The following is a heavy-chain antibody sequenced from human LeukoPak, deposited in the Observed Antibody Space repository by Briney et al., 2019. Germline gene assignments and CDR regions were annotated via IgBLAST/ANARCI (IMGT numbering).Heavy chain of an antibody. D-gene: IGHD2-2*01. J-gene: IGHJ6*02. Sequence: GGSLRLSCAASGFTFSSYGMHWVRQAPGKGLEWVAFIRYDGSNKYYADSVKGRFTISRDNSKNTLYLQMNSLRAEDTAVYYCAKDREGNECSSTSRYWVVDYYYGMDAWGQGTTVTVSS. CDR1: GFTFSSYG. CDR3: AKDREGNECSSTSRYWVVDYYYGMDA. CDR2: IRYDGSNK. V-gene: IGHV3-30*02.